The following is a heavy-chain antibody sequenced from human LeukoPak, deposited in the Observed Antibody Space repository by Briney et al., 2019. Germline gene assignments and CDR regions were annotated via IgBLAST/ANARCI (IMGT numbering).Heavy chain of an antibody. D-gene: IGHD3-9*01. CDR2: IRSKAYGGTT. J-gene: IGHJ4*02. CDR3: TAVGYDILTGYFDY. CDR1: GFTFGDYA. Sequence: PGRSLRLSCTASGFTFGDYAMSWVLQAPGKGLEWVGFIRSKAYGGTTEYAASVNGRFTISRDDSKSIAYLQMHSLKTEDAAVYYCTAVGYDILTGYFDYWGQGTLVTVSS. V-gene: IGHV3-49*04.